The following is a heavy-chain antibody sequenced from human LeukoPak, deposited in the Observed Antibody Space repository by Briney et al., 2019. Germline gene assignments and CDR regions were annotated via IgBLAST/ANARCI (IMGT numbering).Heavy chain of an antibody. D-gene: IGHD4-17*01. J-gene: IGHJ4*02. CDR2: IGAYNGNT. V-gene: IGHV1-18*01. CDR3: ARAGASVTTHFDY. CDR1: GYTFSTFG. Sequence: GASVKVCCKASGYTFSTFGISWVRQAPGQGLEWMGWIGAYNGNTNYAQKIQDRVTMTTDTSTNTAHMELRSLRSDDTAVYYCARAGASVTTHFDYWGQGTLVTVSS.